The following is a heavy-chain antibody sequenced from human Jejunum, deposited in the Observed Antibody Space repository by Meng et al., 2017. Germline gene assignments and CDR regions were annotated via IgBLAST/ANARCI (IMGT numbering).Heavy chain of an antibody. Sequence: QVHRQGSGPGWGKPSGTLSLTCTVSGVSTTAPFYWTWIRQAPGKGLEWIGEVWPSGATYYNPSLSSRITISIDTSNNQFSLEVAFLTAADTAVYYCARAIRERYFDSWGQGTLVTVSS. CDR1: GVSTTAPFY. CDR2: VWPSGAT. CDR3: ARAIRERYFDS. J-gene: IGHJ4*02. D-gene: IGHD1-14*01. V-gene: IGHV4-4*02.